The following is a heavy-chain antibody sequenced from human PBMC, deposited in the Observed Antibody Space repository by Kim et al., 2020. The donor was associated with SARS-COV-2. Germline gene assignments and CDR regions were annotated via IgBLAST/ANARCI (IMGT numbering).Heavy chain of an antibody. J-gene: IGHJ3*02. CDR2: FDPEDGET. CDR3: ATEILTVGAFDI. CDR1: GYTLTELS. V-gene: IGHV1-24*01. D-gene: IGHD4-17*01. Sequence: ASVKVSCKVSGYTLTELSMHWVRQAPGKGREWMGGFDPEDGETIYAQKFQGRVTMTEDTSTDTAYMELSSLRSEDTAVYYCATEILTVGAFDIWGQGTMVTVSS.